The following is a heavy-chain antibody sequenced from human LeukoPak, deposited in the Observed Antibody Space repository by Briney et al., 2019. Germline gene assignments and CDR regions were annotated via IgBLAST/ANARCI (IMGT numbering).Heavy chain of an antibody. Sequence: GASVKVSCKASGYTFTGYYMHWVRQAPGQGLEWMGWINPNSGGTNYAQKFQGRVTMTRDTSISTAYMELSRLRSDDTAVYYCARAQSDIAAAGIDYWGQGTLVTVSS. D-gene: IGHD6-13*01. CDR2: INPNSGGT. CDR3: ARAQSDIAAAGIDY. J-gene: IGHJ4*02. CDR1: GYTFTGYY. V-gene: IGHV1-2*02.